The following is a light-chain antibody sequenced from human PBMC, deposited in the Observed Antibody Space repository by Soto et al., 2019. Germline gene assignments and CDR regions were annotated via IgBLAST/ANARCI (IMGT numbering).Light chain of an antibody. CDR2: TND. CDR1: TSNIGSNY. V-gene: IGLV1-47*02. Sequence: QSVLTQPPSASGTPGQTVTISCSGSTSNIGSNYVYWYHQFPGTAPRLLIQTNDQRPSGVPDRFSGSKSATSASLAISGLRSEDEGVYYCGTWDDSVSAWVFGGGTQLTVL. J-gene: IGLJ3*02. CDR3: GTWDDSVSAWV.